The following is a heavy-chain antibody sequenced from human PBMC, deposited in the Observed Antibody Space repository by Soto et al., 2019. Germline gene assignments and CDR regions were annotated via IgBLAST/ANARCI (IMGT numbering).Heavy chain of an antibody. CDR3: AREGSIDYSNFRPADS. D-gene: IGHD4-4*01. V-gene: IGHV4-59*01. Sequence: SETLSLTCTVSSDSISTYYWSWIRQPPGKGLEWIGYIHHSGSSNYNPSLKSRVSMSVDTSKNQLSLKVSSVTAADTAVYYCAREGSIDYSNFRPADSWGQGTLVTVSS. CDR2: IHHSGSS. J-gene: IGHJ5*01. CDR1: SDSISTYY.